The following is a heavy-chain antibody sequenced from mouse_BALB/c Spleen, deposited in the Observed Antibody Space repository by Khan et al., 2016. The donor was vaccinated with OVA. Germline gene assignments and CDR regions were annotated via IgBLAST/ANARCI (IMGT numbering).Heavy chain of an antibody. Sequence: VQLQESGPGLAAPSQSLSITCTISGFSLTNYGVHWVRQPPGKGLEWLVVIWSDGSTTYNSALQSSLTITKDNSQSQVFLKINSLQTDDTAIYFCARQPYYHYNSMDYWGQGTSVTVSS. V-gene: IGHV2-6-1*01. CDR2: IWSDGST. J-gene: IGHJ4*01. CDR1: GFSLTNYG. D-gene: IGHD2-10*01. CDR3: ARQPYYHYNSMDY.